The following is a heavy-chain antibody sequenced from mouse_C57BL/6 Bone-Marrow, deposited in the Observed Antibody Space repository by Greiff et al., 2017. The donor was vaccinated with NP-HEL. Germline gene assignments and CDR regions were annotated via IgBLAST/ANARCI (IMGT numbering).Heavy chain of an antibody. D-gene: IGHD2-2*01. CDR3: TTEEWLRRGAD. CDR2: IDPENGDT. CDR1: GFNIKDDY. J-gene: IGHJ3*01. Sequence: VQLQQSGAELVRPGASVKLSCTASGFNIKDDYMHWVKQRPEQGLEWIGWIDPENGDTEYASKFQGKAPITADTASNTASLPLSSLTYEDAAVYYCTTEEWLRRGADWGQGTLVNVA. V-gene: IGHV14-4*01.